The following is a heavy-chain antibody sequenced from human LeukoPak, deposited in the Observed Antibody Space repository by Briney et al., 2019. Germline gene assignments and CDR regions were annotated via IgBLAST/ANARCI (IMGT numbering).Heavy chain of an antibody. D-gene: IGHD3-10*01. V-gene: IGHV4-38-2*02. J-gene: IGHJ4*02. CDR1: GYSISNGYY. CDR3: ARGRYYGSGSYWY. Sequence: PSETLSLTCTVSGYSISNGYYWGWIRQSPGKGLEWVGSVSHRGSTYYNPSLRSRVTISVDTSKNQFSLKLSSVTAADTAVYYCARGRYYGSGSYWYWGQGTLVTVSS. CDR2: VSHRGST.